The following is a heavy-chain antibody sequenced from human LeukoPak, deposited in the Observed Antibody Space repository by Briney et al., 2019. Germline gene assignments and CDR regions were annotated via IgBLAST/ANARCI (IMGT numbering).Heavy chain of an antibody. J-gene: IGHJ3*02. CDR1: GGSISSYY. CDR2: IYTSGST. V-gene: IGHV4-4*07. CDR3: ARDRGAFDI. Sequence: SETLSLTCAVSGGSISSYYWSWIRQPAGKGLEWIGRIYTSGSTTYKPSLNSRVTMSLDTSKNQFSLKLTSVTAADTAVYYCARDRGAFDIWGQGTMVTVSS. D-gene: IGHD3-10*01.